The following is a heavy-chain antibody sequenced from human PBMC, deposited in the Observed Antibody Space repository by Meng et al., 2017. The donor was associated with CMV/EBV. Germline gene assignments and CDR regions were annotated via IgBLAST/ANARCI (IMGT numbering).Heavy chain of an antibody. CDR3: ARALDVTAVTATWYFYH. D-gene: IGHD2-21*02. Sequence: FTFSTYAMHWVRQAPGKGLEWVAVISYDGREKEYADSVQGRFTVSRDNSKNALYLQMDSLRAEDTAMYYYARALDVTAVTATWYFYHWGQGTLVTVSS. V-gene: IGHV3-30*04. J-gene: IGHJ1*01. CDR1: FTFSTYA. CDR2: ISYDGREK.